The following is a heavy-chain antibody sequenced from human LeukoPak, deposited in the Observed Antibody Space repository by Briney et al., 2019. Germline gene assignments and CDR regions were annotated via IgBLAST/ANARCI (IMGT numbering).Heavy chain of an antibody. CDR1: GVSISGYC. CDR3: ARHASYSDYDRFFDF. V-gene: IGHV4-59*08. CDR2: LYYSGST. D-gene: IGHD5-12*01. Sequence: SETLSLTCTVSGVSISGYCWSWIRQPPGRGLEWIGLLYYSGSTIYNPSLKSRVTISADTSKNQFPLELSSVTAADTAVYYCARHASYSDYDRFFDFWGQGILVSVSS. J-gene: IGHJ4*02.